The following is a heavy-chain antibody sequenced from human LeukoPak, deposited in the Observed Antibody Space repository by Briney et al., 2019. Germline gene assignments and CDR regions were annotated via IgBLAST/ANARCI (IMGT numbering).Heavy chain of an antibody. CDR2: ISTVSSYI. Sequence: GGSLRLSCAASGFSFTTYTMHWVRQAPGKGLEWVSCISTVSSYIYYGDSVKGRFAISRDNSKTSLYLQMNSLRAEDTAVYYCARESTSYSFDYWGQGTLATVSS. D-gene: IGHD2-2*01. V-gene: IGHV3-21*01. CDR3: ARESTSYSFDY. J-gene: IGHJ4*02. CDR1: GFSFTTYT.